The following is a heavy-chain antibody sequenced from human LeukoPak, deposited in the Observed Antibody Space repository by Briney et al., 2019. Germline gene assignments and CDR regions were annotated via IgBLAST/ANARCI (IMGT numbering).Heavy chain of an antibody. CDR3: AKTSGWHHDY. CDR1: EFTFSTYE. CDR2: ISSSGSSI. J-gene: IGHJ4*02. D-gene: IGHD6-19*01. Sequence: PGGSLRLSCAASEFTFSTYEMNWVRQAPGKELEWVSYISSSGSSIYYADSVKGRFTISRDNAKNSLYLQMNSLRAEDTAVYYCAKTSGWHHDYRGQGTLVTVSS. V-gene: IGHV3-48*03.